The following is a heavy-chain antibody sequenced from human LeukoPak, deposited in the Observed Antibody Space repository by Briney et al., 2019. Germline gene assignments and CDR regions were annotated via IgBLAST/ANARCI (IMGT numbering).Heavy chain of an antibody. Sequence: SETLSLTCTVSGGSISSYYWSWIRQPAGKGLEWIGYIYYSGSTNYNPSLKSRVTISVDTSKNQFSLKLSSVTAADTAVYYCARVQNYDFWSGYPWYFDLWGRGTLVTVSS. V-gene: IGHV4-59*01. J-gene: IGHJ2*01. D-gene: IGHD3-3*01. CDR2: IYYSGST. CDR1: GGSISSYY. CDR3: ARVQNYDFWSGYPWYFDL.